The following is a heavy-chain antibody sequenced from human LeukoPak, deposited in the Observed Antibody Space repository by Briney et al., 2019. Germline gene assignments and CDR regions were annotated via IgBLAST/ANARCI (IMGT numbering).Heavy chain of an antibody. J-gene: IGHJ4*02. D-gene: IGHD6-19*01. Sequence: GGSLRLSCAASGFTFGSYYMHWVRQAPGKGLECVAGISYDGRDTYYADSVKGQFTISRDNSKKTLYLQMNSLRGDDTAVYYCAGGTASQWLVPGAGLFYWGQGTLVSVSS. V-gene: IGHV3-30*03. CDR3: AGGTASQWLVPGAGLFY. CDR1: GFTFGSYY. CDR2: ISYDGRDT.